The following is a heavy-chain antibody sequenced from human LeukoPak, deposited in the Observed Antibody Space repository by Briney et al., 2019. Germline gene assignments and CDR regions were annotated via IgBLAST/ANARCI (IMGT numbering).Heavy chain of an antibody. CDR1: GFTFSTYA. Sequence: VQPGGSLRLSCAASGFTFSTYAMSWVRQAPGKGLEWVSRISGSGVSTYYADSVKGRFPISRDNSKNTLYLQMNSLRAEDTAVYYCVSTTVTPIDYWGQGTLVTVSS. D-gene: IGHD4-17*01. CDR3: VSTTVTPIDY. V-gene: IGHV3-23*01. J-gene: IGHJ4*02. CDR2: ISGSGVST.